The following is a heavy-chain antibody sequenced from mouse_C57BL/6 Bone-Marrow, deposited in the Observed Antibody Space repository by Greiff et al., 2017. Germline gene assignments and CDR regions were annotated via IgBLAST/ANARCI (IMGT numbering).Heavy chain of an antibody. V-gene: IGHV1-47*01. CDR2: FHPYTDDT. J-gene: IGHJ2*01. Sequence: VQLQESGAELVKPGASVKMSCKASGYTFTTYPIEWMKQNHGKSLEWIGNFHPYTDDTKYNEKFKGKATLTVEKYSNTFYWELSRLTSNYTSVYYCARSSTCFYYLDYWGQGTTLTVSS. CDR3: ARSSTCFYYLDY. CDR1: GYTFTTYP. D-gene: IGHD5-1*01.